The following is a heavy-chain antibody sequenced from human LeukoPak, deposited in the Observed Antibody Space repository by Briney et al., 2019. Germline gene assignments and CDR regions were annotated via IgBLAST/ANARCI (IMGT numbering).Heavy chain of an antibody. CDR2: ISAYNGNT. CDR3: ARVRIDYYYYGMDV. D-gene: IGHD1-1*01. V-gene: IGHV1-18*01. Sequence: ASVKVSCKASGYTFTSYGISWVRQAPGQGLEWMGWISAYNGNTNYAQKLQGRVTMTTDTSTSTAYMELRSLRSDDTAVYYCARVRIDYYYYGMDVWGQGTTVTVSS. J-gene: IGHJ6*02. CDR1: GYTFTSYG.